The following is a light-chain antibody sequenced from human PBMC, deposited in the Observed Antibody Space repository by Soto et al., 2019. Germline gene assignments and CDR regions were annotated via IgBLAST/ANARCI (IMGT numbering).Light chain of an antibody. Sequence: DIHMTQSPSSVSASVGDSVIITCRASQDISSWVAWYQQKPGKAPKLLISAASSLESGVPRRFGGSGCGTDFTLIISSLQPEDFATYFCQEGDSFPFTFGGGTKVEIK. CDR1: QDISSW. J-gene: IGKJ4*01. V-gene: IGKV1-12*01. CDR3: QEGDSFPFT. CDR2: AAS.